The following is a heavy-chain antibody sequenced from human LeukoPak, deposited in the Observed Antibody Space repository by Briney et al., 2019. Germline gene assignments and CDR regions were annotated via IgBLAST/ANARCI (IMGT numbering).Heavy chain of an antibody. Sequence: PSETLSLTCTVSGGSISSGGYSWSWIRQHPGKGLEWIGYIYYSGSTYYNPSLKSRVTISVDTSKNQFSLKLSSVTAADTAVYYCARGTYGDLGYWGQGTLVTVSS. CDR2: IYYSGST. D-gene: IGHD4-17*01. J-gene: IGHJ4*02. CDR3: ARGTYGDLGY. V-gene: IGHV4-31*03. CDR1: GGSISSGGYS.